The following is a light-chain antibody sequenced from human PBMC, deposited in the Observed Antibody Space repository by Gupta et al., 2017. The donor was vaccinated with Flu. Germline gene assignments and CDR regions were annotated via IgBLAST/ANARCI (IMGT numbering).Light chain of an antibody. J-gene: IGKJ5*01. CDR1: QSVSSSY. V-gene: IGKV3D-20*01. CDR2: GAS. Sequence: IVLTQSPATLSLSPGERATLSCGASQSVSSSYLAWYQHKPGLAPRLLIYGASSRATGIPDRFSGSGSGTDFTLTISRLEPEDFAVYYCQQYGGSPSITFGQGTRLEIK. CDR3: QQYGGSPSIT.